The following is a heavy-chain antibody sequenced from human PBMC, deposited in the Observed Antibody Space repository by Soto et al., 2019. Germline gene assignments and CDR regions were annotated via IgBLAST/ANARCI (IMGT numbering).Heavy chain of an antibody. V-gene: IGHV3-30-3*01. CDR2: ISYDGSKK. CDR3: ASGIAARPLPIAIDY. J-gene: IGHJ4*02. D-gene: IGHD6-6*01. CDR1: GFTLSSYA. Sequence: QVQLVESGGGVVQPGRSLRLSCVASGFTLSSYAMHWVRQAPGKGLEWVAVISYDGSKKYYADSVKGRFTISRDNSTNTLYLQMNSLRAEDTAVYYCASGIAARPLPIAIDYWGQGTLVTVSS.